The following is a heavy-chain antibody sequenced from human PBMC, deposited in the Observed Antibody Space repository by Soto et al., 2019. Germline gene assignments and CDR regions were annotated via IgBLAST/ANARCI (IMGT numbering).Heavy chain of an antibody. CDR1: GGTFSNYA. CDR2: IIPIFGTV. V-gene: IGHV1-69*12. J-gene: IGHJ4*02. CDR3: TRGGGYRFTIPSPRLRDPSKPEWDSYFDY. Sequence: QVQLVQSGAEVKKPGSSVKVSCKTSGGTFSNYAFSWVRQAPGQGLEWMGGIIPIFGTVNYAQQFQGRVTIIADESTSTAYMELSSLRSEDTAVYYCTRGGGYRFTIPSPRLRDPSKPEWDSYFDYWGQGTLVTVSS. D-gene: IGHD3-22*01.